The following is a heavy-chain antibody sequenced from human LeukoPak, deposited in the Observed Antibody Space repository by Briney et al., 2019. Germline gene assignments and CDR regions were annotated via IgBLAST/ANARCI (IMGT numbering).Heavy chain of an antibody. CDR1: GFTLSDYY. V-gene: IGHV3-11*01. Sequence: TSGRSLRLSCAPSGFTLSDYYTSSIRHPPGEGLEWVSYITISGSTIYSAASVKRRFTISKDNAKTSLYLQMNSLRAEDTAVYYCARWNYYGSGSYYNLPFDYWGQGTLVTVSS. CDR2: ITISGSTI. J-gene: IGHJ4*02. CDR3: ARWNYYGSGSYYNLPFDY. D-gene: IGHD3-10*01.